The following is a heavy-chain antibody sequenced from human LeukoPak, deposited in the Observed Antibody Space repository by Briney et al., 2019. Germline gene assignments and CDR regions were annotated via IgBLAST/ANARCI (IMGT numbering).Heavy chain of an antibody. CDR3: ARVEQGYCSGGSCPYYYYYGMDV. CDR1: GFTFSSYS. CDR2: ISYDGSNK. V-gene: IGHV3-30*03. D-gene: IGHD2-15*01. J-gene: IGHJ6*02. Sequence: PGGSLRLSCAASGFTFSSYSMNWVRQAPGKGLEWVAVISYDGSNKYYADSVKGRFTISRDNSKNTLYLQMNSLRAEDTAVYYCARVEQGYCSGGSCPYYYYYGMDVWGQGTTVTVSS.